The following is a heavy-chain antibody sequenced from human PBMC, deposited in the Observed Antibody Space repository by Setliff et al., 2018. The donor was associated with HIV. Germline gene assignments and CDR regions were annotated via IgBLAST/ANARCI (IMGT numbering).Heavy chain of an antibody. Sequence: PSETLSLTCAVYGGSFNNYYWSWIRQPPGKGLEWIGEINHSGSTSYNPSLKSRVTISVDTSKNQFSLKLNFITAADTAIYFCARVRDPNWNYDMDVWGQGTTVTVSS. CDR3: ARVRDPNWNYDMDV. D-gene: IGHD1-1*01. CDR2: INHSGST. CDR1: GGSFNNYY. V-gene: IGHV4-34*01. J-gene: IGHJ6*03.